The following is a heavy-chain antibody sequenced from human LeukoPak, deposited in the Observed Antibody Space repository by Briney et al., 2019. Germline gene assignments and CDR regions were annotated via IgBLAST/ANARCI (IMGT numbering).Heavy chain of an antibody. CDR2: LSGSGRLI. CDR3: ARDLQTGLAFDA. D-gene: IGHD7-27*01. Sequence: GGSLRLSCAASGFSFSSGTMNWVRQAPGKALEWVASLSGSGRLIWYAGSVKGRCTISRDNAADSLFLQMNSLRVEDTAVYYCARDLQTGLAFDAWGQGTVVAVSS. CDR1: GFSFSSGT. V-gene: IGHV3-21*06. J-gene: IGHJ3*01.